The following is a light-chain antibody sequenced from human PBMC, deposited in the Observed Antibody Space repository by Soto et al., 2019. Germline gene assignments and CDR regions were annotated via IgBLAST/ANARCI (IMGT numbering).Light chain of an antibody. J-gene: IGKJ3*01. Sequence: DIQMTQSPSSLSASVGDRVTITCRATQSISNSLHWYQHKPGEVPKLLMYAACTLQSGVSSRFRCVRARTDFTLTIRRLQPEHFATYFCQQSHSIPLTLGPGTKVDIE. CDR3: QQSHSIPLT. CDR2: AAC. V-gene: IGKV1-39*01. CDR1: QSISNS.